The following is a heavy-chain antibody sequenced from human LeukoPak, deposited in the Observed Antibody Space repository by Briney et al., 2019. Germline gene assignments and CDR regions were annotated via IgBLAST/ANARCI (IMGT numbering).Heavy chain of an antibody. CDR1: GFTFSSYG. CDR3: ARLYVDYCGSGSPFDY. Sequence: GGSLRLSCAASGFTFSSYGMHWVRQAPGKGLEWVAVISYDGSNKYYADSVKGRFTISRDNSKNTLYLQMNSLRAEDTAVYYCARLYVDYCGSGSPFDYWGQGTLVTVSS. D-gene: IGHD3-10*01. CDR2: ISYDGSNK. J-gene: IGHJ4*02. V-gene: IGHV3-30*03.